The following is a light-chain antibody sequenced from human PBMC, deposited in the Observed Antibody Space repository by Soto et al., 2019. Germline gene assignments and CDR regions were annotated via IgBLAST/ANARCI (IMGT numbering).Light chain of an antibody. Sequence: QSALTQPASVSGSPGQSITISCTGSSSDVGGYNYVSWYQQHPGKAPKLMIYEVSNRPSGISNRFSGSKSGNTASLTLSGLQAEDEADYYCSSYTSSSTLVFGRGTKVTV. CDR3: SSYTSSSTLV. CDR1: SSDVGGYNY. V-gene: IGLV2-14*01. CDR2: EVS. J-gene: IGLJ2*01.